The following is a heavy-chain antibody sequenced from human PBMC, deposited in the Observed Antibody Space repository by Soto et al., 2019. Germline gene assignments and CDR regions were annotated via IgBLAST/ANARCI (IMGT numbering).Heavy chain of an antibody. V-gene: IGHV3-21*01. J-gene: IGHJ3*02. Sequence: GGSLRLSCAASGFTFSSYSMNWVRQAPGKGLEWVSSISSSSSYIYYADSVKGRFTISRDNAKNSLYLQMNSLRAEDTAVYYCARAEERGITVRDAFDIWGQGTMVTVSS. CDR2: ISSSSSYI. CDR3: ARAEERGITVRDAFDI. CDR1: GFTFSSYS. D-gene: IGHD1-20*01.